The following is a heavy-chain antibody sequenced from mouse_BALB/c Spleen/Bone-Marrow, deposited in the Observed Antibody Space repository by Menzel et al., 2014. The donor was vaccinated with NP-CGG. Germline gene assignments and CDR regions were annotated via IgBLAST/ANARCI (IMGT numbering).Heavy chain of an antibody. CDR2: IFPGTVTP. D-gene: IGHD2-10*02. CDR1: GYTFTSYW. V-gene: IGHV1S132*01. CDR3: ARRGYGYLDY. Sequence: QVQLQQSGAELVKPGASVKLSCKTSGYTFTSYWIQWVKQRPGQGLGWIGEIFPGTVTPYYSEKFKGKATLTIDTSSSTASMQLSSLTSEGSAVYFCARRGYGYLDYWGQGTTLTVSS. J-gene: IGHJ2*01.